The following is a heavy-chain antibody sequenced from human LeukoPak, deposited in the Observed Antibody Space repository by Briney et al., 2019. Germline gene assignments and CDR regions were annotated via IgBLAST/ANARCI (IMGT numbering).Heavy chain of an antibody. CDR1: GYSFTSYW. D-gene: IGHD2-2*01. Sequence: GESLQISCKGSGYSFTSYWIGWVRQLPGKGLEWMGIIYPGDSDTRYSPSFQGQVTISADKSISTAYLQWSSLKASDTAMYYCARRLGYCSSTSCYHWFDPWGQGTLVTVSS. CDR3: ARRLGYCSSTSCYHWFDP. CDR2: IYPGDSDT. J-gene: IGHJ5*02. V-gene: IGHV5-51*01.